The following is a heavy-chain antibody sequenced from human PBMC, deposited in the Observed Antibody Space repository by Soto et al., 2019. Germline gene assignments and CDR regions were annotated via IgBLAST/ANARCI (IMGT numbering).Heavy chain of an antibody. D-gene: IGHD2-15*01. CDR1: GGSISRGGYY. V-gene: IGHV4-31*03. CDR3: AAAVSREYCSGGSCYYYYYMDV. CDR2: IYYSGST. Sequence: QVQLQESGPGLVKPSQTLSLTCTVSGGSISRGGYYWSWIRQHPGKGLEWIGYIYYSGSTYYNPSLKSRVTISVDTSKNQFSLKLSSVTAADTAVYYCAAAVSREYCSGGSCYYYYYMDVWGKVTTVTVSS. J-gene: IGHJ6*03.